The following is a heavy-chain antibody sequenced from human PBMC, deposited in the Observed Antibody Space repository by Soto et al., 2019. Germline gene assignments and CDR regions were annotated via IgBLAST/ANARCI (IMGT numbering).Heavy chain of an antibody. J-gene: IGHJ4*02. V-gene: IGHV3-23*01. CDR3: AKDGRTRDVCGSYRYPIDD. D-gene: IGHD3-16*02. Sequence: EVQLLESGGGLVQPGGSLRLSCAASGFTFSSYAMSWVRQAPGKGLEWVSAISGSGGSTYYADSVKGRFTISRDNYKNTLYLQMNSLRAEDTAVYYCAKDGRTRDVCGSYRYPIDDWGQGTLVTVSS. CDR2: ISGSGGST. CDR1: GFTFSSYA.